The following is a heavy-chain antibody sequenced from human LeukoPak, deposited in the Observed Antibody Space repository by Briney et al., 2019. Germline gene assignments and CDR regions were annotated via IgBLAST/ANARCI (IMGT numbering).Heavy chain of an antibody. J-gene: IGHJ4*02. Sequence: SEILSLTCTVSGGSISSYYWSWIRQPPGKGLEWIGYIYYSGSTNYNPSLKSRVTISVDTSKNQFSLKLSSVTAADTAVYYCARDLNYGGNSLSYFGYWGQGTLVTVSS. CDR1: GGSISSYY. CDR2: IYYSGST. CDR3: ARDLNYGGNSLSYFGY. D-gene: IGHD4-23*01. V-gene: IGHV4-59*01.